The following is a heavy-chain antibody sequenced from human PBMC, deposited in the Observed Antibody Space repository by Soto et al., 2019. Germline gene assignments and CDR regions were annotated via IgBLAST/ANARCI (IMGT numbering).Heavy chain of an antibody. J-gene: IGHJ4*02. CDR2: INEDGSER. D-gene: IGHD1-26*01. CDR3: ARVWVLDY. CDR1: GFTFSTDW. Sequence: EVQLVESGGGLVQPGGSLRLSCAASGFTFSTDWMSWVRQTPGKGLEWVANINEDGSERYYVDSVKARFTISRDNAKNSLYMQMNSLRGEDTAVYYFARVWVLDYCGQGTVVTVSS. V-gene: IGHV3-7*05.